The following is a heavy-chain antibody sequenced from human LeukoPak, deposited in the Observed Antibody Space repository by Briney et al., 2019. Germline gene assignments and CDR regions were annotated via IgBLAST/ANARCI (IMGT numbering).Heavy chain of an antibody. CDR1: GFTFSSHW. CDR3: ARDRGAGTPFDP. V-gene: IGHV3-74*01. J-gene: IGHJ5*02. CDR2: ITTDVTNT. Sequence: GGSLRLSCAASGFTFSSHWMHWVRQVPGKGLVWVSRITTDVTNTAYADSVRGRFTISRDNAKNTLYLQMNSLGAEDTAVYYCARDRGAGTPFDPWGQGTLVTVSS. D-gene: IGHD1-1*01.